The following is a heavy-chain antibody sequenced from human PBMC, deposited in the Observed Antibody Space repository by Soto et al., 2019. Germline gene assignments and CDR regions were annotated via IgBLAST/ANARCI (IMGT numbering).Heavy chain of an antibody. D-gene: IGHD3-3*02. V-gene: IGHV4-39*01. J-gene: IGHJ5*02. CDR2: IFYLGSS. Sequence: ETLSLTCTVAGGSIISSDFYWGWVRQPPGKGLEWIGSIFYLGSSYYNPSLKSRVTMSVDTSKNQFSLRLRSVTAADTALYFCARHSLALRKNNWFDHWGQGNMVTVSS. CDR1: GGSIISSDFY. CDR3: ARHSLALRKNNWFDH.